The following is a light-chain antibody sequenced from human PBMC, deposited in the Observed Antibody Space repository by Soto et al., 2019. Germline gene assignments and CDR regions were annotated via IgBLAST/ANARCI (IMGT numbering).Light chain of an antibody. CDR3: QSYDNGLSGWV. J-gene: IGLJ3*02. CDR2: GNV. Sequence: QSVLTQPPSASGTPGRRLTISCSGSISNIAINSVSWYQQLPGTAPKLLLNGNVNRPSGIPDRFSASKSGASSSLAITGLQTEDEADYYCQSYDNGLSGWVFGGGTKLTVL. CDR1: ISNIAINS. V-gene: IGLV1-44*01.